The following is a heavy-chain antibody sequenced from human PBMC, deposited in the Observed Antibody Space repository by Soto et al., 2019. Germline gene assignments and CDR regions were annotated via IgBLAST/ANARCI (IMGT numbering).Heavy chain of an antibody. J-gene: IGHJ4*02. Sequence: KGLEWVGFIRSKAYGGTTEYAASVKGRFTISRDDSKSIAYLQMNSLKTEDTAVYFCTRDGSGTTSDFFDFRGQGSLVTVIS. CDR3: TRDGSGTTSDFFDF. V-gene: IGHV3-49*02. D-gene: IGHD1-7*01. CDR2: IRSKAYGGTT.